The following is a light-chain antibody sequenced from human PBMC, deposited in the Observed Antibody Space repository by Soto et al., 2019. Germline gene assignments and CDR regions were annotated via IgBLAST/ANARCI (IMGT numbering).Light chain of an antibody. Sequence: QSVLTQPASVSGSPGQSITISCTGTNSDIGNYNFVSWYQQHPGKAPKLLIYGNSNRPSGVPDRFSGSKSGTSASLAITGLQAEDEADYYCQSYDSSLSAFYVFGTGTKLTVL. V-gene: IGLV2-14*03. CDR1: NSDIGNYNF. CDR3: QSYDSSLSAFYV. CDR2: GNS. J-gene: IGLJ1*01.